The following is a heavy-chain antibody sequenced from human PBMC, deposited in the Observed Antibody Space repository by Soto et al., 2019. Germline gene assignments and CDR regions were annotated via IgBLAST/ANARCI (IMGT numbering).Heavy chain of an antibody. J-gene: IGHJ5*02. V-gene: IGHV4-30-4*01. Sequence: QVQLQESGPGLVKPSQTLSLTCTVSGGSISSGDYYWSWIRQPPGKGLEWMGYIYCSGSTYYNPSPKNPVXPXVXXSNNPFSVKLSSVTAASTAVYYGATVASDGSRLDPWGQGTLVTVSS. CDR1: GGSISSGDYY. CDR3: ATVASDGSRLDP. CDR2: IYCSGST. D-gene: IGHD6-13*01.